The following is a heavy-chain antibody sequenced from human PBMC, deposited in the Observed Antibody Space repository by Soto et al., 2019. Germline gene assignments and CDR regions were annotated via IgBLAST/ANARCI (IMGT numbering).Heavy chain of an antibody. CDR1: GGTFSTYA. D-gene: IGHD2-15*01. CDR2: IIPIFGTA. Sequence: QVQLVQSGAEVKKPGSSVKVSCKASGGTFSTYAISWVRQAPGQGLEWMGGIIPIFGTADYAQKFQGRVTITADESTSKAYRELSSLRSQDTAVYYCARHPGRPYSCYGLDVWGQGTTVTVSS. V-gene: IGHV1-69*12. CDR3: ARHPGRPYSCYGLDV. J-gene: IGHJ6*02.